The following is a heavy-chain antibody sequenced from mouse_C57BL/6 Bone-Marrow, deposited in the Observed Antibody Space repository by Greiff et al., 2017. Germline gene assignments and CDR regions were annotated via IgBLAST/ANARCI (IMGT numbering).Heavy chain of an antibody. J-gene: IGHJ3*01. V-gene: IGHV5-2*01. Sequence: EVQVVESGGGLVQPGESLKLSCESNEYEFPSHDMSWVRKTPEKRLELVAAINSDGGSTYYPDTMERRFIISRDNTKTTLYLQMSSLRAEDTALYYCARQSSLLWLRQRFAYWGQGTLVTVSA. D-gene: IGHD2-2*01. CDR3: ARQSSLLWLRQRFAY. CDR1: EYEFPSHD. CDR2: INSDGGST.